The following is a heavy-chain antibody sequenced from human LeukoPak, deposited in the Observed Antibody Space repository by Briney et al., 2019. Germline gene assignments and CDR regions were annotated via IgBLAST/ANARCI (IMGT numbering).Heavy chain of an antibody. CDR3: TKGCSSWYNCFGP. Sequence: FETLCPSPTVSGGSIRSYNSSCIRQPAGKGLEWIGRIFGSGSTNYNPSLKSRVTMSIDTSKNQFSLKLSSVTAADTAMYYCTKGCSSWYNCFGPWGPGALVTVSS. CDR1: GGSIRSYN. J-gene: IGHJ5*02. CDR2: IFGSGST. D-gene: IGHD6-13*01. V-gene: IGHV4-4*07.